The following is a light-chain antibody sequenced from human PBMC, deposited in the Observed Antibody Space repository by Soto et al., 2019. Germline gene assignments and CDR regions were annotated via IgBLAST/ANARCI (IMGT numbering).Light chain of an antibody. CDR2: EVT. CDR1: SSDVGGYDY. CDR3: SSYGGNNNLL. Sequence: QAVVTQPPSASGSPGQSVAISCTGTSSDVGGYDYVSWYQQHPGKAPKLMIYEVTKRPSGVPDRFSGSKSGNTASLTVSGLQAEDEADYYCSSYGGNNNLLFGGGTKVTVL. J-gene: IGLJ2*01. V-gene: IGLV2-8*01.